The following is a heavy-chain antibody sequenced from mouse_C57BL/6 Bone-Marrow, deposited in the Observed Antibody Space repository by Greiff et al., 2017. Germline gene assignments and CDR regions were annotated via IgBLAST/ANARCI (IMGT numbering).Heavy chain of an antibody. CDR3: ARENWPYWYFDV. V-gene: IGHV5-4*01. D-gene: IGHD4-1*01. Sequence: EVHLVESGGGLVKPGGSLKLSCAASGFTFSSYAMSWVRQTPETRLEWVATISDGGSYTYYPDNVKGRFTISRDNAKNNLYLQMSHLKSEDTAMYYCARENWPYWYFDVWGTGTTVTVSS. CDR1: GFTFSSYA. CDR2: ISDGGSYT. J-gene: IGHJ1*03.